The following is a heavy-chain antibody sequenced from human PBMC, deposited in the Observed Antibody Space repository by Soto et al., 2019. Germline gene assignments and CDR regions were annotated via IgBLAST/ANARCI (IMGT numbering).Heavy chain of an antibody. CDR3: ARGTGYNWNVYVGLFDY. CDR2: IYYSGNT. J-gene: IGHJ4*02. V-gene: IGHV4-30-4*01. CDR1: GGSISSGDYY. Sequence: PSETLSLTCTVSGGSISSGDYYWSWIRQPPGKGLEWIGYIYYSGNTYFNPSLKSRVTISVDTSKNQFSLKLSSVTAADTAVYYCARGTGYNWNVYVGLFDYWGQGTLVTVSS. D-gene: IGHD1-1*01.